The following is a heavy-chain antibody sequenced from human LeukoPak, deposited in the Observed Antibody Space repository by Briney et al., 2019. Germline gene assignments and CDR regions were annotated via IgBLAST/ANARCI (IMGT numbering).Heavy chain of an antibody. CDR1: GGSFSGYY. D-gene: IGHD6-13*01. CDR3: ARELGRYSSSWYSYNWFDP. CDR2: INHSGST. Sequence: ASETLSLTCAVYGGSFSGYYWSWIRQPPGKGLEWIGEINHSGSTNYNPSLKSRVTISVDTSKNQFSLKLSSVTAADTAVYYCARELGRYSSSWYSYNWFDPWGQGTLVTVSS. J-gene: IGHJ5*02. V-gene: IGHV4-34*01.